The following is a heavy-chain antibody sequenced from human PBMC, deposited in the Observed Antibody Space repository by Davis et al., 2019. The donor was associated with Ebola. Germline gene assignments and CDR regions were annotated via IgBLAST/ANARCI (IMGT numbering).Heavy chain of an antibody. CDR3: ARGSYDSSGYYYGVVEVFDI. CDR1: GGSFSGYY. CDR2: INHSGST. Sequence: SETLSLTCAVYGGSFSGYYWSWIRQPPGKGLEWIGEINHSGSTNYNPSLKSRVTISVDTSKNQFSLKLSSVTAADTAVYYCARGSYDSSGYYYGVVEVFDIWGQGTMVTVSS. V-gene: IGHV4-34*01. D-gene: IGHD3-22*01. J-gene: IGHJ3*02.